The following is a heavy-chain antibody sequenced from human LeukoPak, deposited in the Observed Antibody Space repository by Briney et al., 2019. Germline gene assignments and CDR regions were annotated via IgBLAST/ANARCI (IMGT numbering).Heavy chain of an antibody. D-gene: IGHD6-13*01. CDR1: GFTFSDLY. CDR2: IRNKAKSYTT. CDR3: AGQTEAGVGDY. J-gene: IGHJ4*02. Sequence: GGSLRLSCAASGFTFSDLYMDWVRQAPGKGREWVGRIRNKAKSYTTEYAASVKGRFTISRDDSKNSLYLQMNSLKTEDMAVYYCAGQTEAGVGDYWGQGTLVTVSS. V-gene: IGHV3-72*01.